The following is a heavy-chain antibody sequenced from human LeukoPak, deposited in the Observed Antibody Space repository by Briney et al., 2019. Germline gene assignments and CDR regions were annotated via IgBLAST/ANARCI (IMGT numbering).Heavy chain of an antibody. Sequence: PETLSLTCAVPGGSLSGYYWCCIRPPLGTGLWCVGYIYYSESTNYNPSLNSRVTISVDTSKNQFSLKLSSVTAADTAVYYCAWESDYRHYGMDVWGQGTTVTVSS. D-gene: IGHD3-16*01. CDR2: IYYSEST. CDR1: GGSLSGYY. J-gene: IGHJ6*01. CDR3: AWESDYRHYGMDV. V-gene: IGHV4-59*12.